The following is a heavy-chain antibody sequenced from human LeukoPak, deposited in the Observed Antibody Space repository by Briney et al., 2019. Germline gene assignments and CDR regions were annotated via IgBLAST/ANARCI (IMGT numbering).Heavy chain of an antibody. J-gene: IGHJ4*02. CDR2: INNDGSST. CDR3: VREGLDGEHAY. Sequence: GGSLRLSCAASGFTFSSYWMSWVRQAPGKGLVWVSRINNDGSSTSYADSVKGRFTISRDNAKKTLYLQMNSLRAEDTAVYYCVREGLDGEHAYCEQGWLVTVSS. D-gene: IGHD3/OR15-3a*01. CDR1: GFTFSSYW. V-gene: IGHV3-74*01.